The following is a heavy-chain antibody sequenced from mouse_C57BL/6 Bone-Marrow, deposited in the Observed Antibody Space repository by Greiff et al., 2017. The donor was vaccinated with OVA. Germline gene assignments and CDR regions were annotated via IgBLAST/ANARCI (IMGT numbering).Heavy chain of an antibody. V-gene: IGHV1-31*01. J-gene: IGHJ2*01. CDR3: ARGRDY. CDR2: IYPYNGVS. CDR1: GSSSTGYY. Sequence: VQLQPSGPPPVHPGASVHLPCQASGSSSTGYYMHWVKQSHGNILDWIGYIYPYNGVSSYNQKFKGKATLTVDKSSSTAYMELRSLTSEDSAVYYCARGRDYWGQGTTLTVSS.